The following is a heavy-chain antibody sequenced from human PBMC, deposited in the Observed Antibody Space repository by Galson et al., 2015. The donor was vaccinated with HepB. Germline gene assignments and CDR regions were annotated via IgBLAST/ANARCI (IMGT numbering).Heavy chain of an antibody. V-gene: IGHV3-30*04. Sequence: SLRLSCAASGFTFSSYAMHWVRQAPGKGLEWVAVISYDGSNKYYADSVKGRFTISRDNSKNTLCLQMNSLRAEDTAVYYCASRDYDAFDIWGQGTMVTVSS. J-gene: IGHJ3*02. CDR2: ISYDGSNK. D-gene: IGHD4-11*01. CDR1: GFTFSSYA. CDR3: ASRDYDAFDI.